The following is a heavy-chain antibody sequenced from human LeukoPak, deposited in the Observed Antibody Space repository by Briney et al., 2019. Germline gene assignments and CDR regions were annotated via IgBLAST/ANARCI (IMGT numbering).Heavy chain of an antibody. D-gene: IGHD3-10*01. CDR3: ATTYYASSGSFSWFDP. CDR1: GGTFSSYA. J-gene: IGHJ5*02. V-gene: IGHV1-69*13. CDR2: IIPIFGTA. Sequence: GASVKVSCKASGGTFSSYAISWVRQAPGQGLEWMGGIIPIFGTANYAQKFQGRVTITADESTSTAYMELSSLRSEDTAVYYCATTYYASSGSFSWFDPWGQGTLVTVSS.